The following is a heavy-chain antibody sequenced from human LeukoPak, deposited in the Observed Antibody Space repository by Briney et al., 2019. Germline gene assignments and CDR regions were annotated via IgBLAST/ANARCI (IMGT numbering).Heavy chain of an antibody. Sequence: PSETQSLTCTVSVGSISSYYWSWLRHPPGGGRVWIGYIYYSGSTNYNPSLKSRVTISVDTSKNQFSLKLSSVTAADTAVYYCAREADSSGWYGDAFDIWGQGTMVTVSS. CDR2: IYYSGST. CDR3: AREADSSGWYGDAFDI. J-gene: IGHJ3*02. V-gene: IGHV4-59*01. CDR1: VGSISSYY. D-gene: IGHD6-19*01.